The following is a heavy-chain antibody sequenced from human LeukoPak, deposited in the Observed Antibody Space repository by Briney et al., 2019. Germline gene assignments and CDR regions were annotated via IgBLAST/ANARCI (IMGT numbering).Heavy chain of an antibody. V-gene: IGHV4-34*01. CDR2: INHSGSA. J-gene: IGHJ4*02. CDR3: AGQGNRHWGSLDN. Sequence: PSETLSLTCAVYGESFSGYYWSWIRQPPGKGLEWIGEINHSGSASYNPSLKSRVIMSADTSKNQFSLRLRSVTAADTAVYYCAGQGNRHWGSLDNWGQGILVTVSS. CDR1: GESFSGYY. D-gene: IGHD7-27*01.